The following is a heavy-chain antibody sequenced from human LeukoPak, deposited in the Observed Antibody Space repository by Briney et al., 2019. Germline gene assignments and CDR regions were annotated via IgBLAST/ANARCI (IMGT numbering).Heavy chain of an antibody. V-gene: IGHV4-59*08. CDR3: SRLRTGYGDKRQVYWFDP. Sequence: SETLSLTCTVSGGFISSYYWSWIRQPPGKGLEWIRYIYYSGSTNYNPSLKSRVTISVDTSKNQFSLKLSSVTAADTAVYYCSRLRTGYGDKRQVYWFDPWGQGTLVTVSS. D-gene: IGHD4-17*01. J-gene: IGHJ5*02. CDR1: GGFISSYY. CDR2: IYYSGST.